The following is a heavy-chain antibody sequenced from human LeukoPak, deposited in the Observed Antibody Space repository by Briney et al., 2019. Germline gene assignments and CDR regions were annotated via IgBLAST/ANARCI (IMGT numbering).Heavy chain of an antibody. J-gene: IGHJ3*02. Sequence: PSQTLSLTCTVSGGSISSGDYYWSWIRQPPGKGLEWIGYIDYSGSTYYNPSLKSRVTISVDTSKNQFSLKLSSVTAADTAVYYCARFADPRTSYCSGGSCYDAFDIWGQGTMVTVSS. CDR2: IDYSGST. D-gene: IGHD2-15*01. V-gene: IGHV4-30-4*01. CDR1: GGSISSGDYY. CDR3: ARFADPRTSYCSGGSCYDAFDI.